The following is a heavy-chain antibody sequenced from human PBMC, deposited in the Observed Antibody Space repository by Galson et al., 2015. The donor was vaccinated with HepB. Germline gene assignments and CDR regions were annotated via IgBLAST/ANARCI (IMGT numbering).Heavy chain of an antibody. CDR3: ARSPHGYSSGWLQVGPFDY. V-gene: IGHV1-69*04. CDR2: IIPILGIA. J-gene: IGHJ4*02. D-gene: IGHD6-19*01. CDR1: GGTFSSYA. Sequence: SVKVSCKASGGTFSSYAISWVRQAPGQGLEWMGRIIPILGIANYAQKFQGRVTITADKSTSTAYMELSSLRSEDTAVYYCARSPHGYSSGWLQVGPFDYWGQGTLVTVSS.